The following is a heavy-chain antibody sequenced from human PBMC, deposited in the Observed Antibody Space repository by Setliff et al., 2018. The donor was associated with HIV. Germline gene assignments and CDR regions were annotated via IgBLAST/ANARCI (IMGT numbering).Heavy chain of an antibody. CDR3: ARRALRDGYNPEYYFDY. CDR2: IYPGDFDT. J-gene: IGHJ4*02. Sequence: PGESLKISCKGSGYSFTSNWIAWVRQMPGKGLEWLGTIYPGDFDTRYSPSFQGQVTISADKSISTAYLQWSSLKASDTAMYYCARRALRDGYNPEYYFDYWGQGTLVTVSS. CDR1: GYSFTSNW. D-gene: IGHD5-12*01. V-gene: IGHV5-51*01.